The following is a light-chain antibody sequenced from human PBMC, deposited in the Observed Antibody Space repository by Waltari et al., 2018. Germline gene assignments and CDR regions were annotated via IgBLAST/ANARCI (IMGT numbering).Light chain of an antibody. CDR3: AAWDGSVSAWL. CDR1: SSNVGNAG. CDR2: RNS. V-gene: IGLV10-54*01. Sequence: QAGLTQPSSVSKGLRQTATLTCTGSSSNVGNAGAAWLQAPQGHPPKLVSHRNSHRPPGVSARFSSSRSGNTASLTITGLQPEDEADYYCAAWDGSVSAWLFGGGTKLTVL. J-gene: IGLJ2*01.